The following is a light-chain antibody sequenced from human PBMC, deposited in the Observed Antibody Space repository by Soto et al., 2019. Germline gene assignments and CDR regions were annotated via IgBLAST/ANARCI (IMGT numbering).Light chain of an antibody. CDR1: NIGTKS. Sequence: SYELTQPPSVSVTPGQTARMTCGGDNIGTKSVHWYQQRPGQAPVLVVYDDSDRPSGIPERFSGSNSGNTATLTISRVEAGDEADYYCQVWDSGSARAVFGGGTHLTVL. V-gene: IGLV3-21*02. CDR2: DDS. J-gene: IGLJ2*01. CDR3: QVWDSGSARAV.